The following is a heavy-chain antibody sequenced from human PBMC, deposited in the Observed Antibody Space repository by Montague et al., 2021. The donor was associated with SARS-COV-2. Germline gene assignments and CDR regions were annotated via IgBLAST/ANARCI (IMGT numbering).Heavy chain of an antibody. Sequence: SLRLSCAASGFTFSSYWMSWVRQAPGKGLEWVANIKQDGSEKYYVDSVKGRFTISRDNAKNSLYLQINGLRAEDTAVYYCSRVQRTTGTTRLGTYYYYYYGMDVWGQGTTVTVSS. J-gene: IGHJ6*02. V-gene: IGHV3-7*01. CDR1: GFTFSSYW. CDR3: SRVQRTTGTTRLGTYYYYYYGMDV. CDR2: IKQDGSEK. D-gene: IGHD1-1*01.